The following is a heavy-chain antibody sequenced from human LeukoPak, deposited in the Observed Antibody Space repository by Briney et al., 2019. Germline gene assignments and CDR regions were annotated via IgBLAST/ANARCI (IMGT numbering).Heavy chain of an antibody. D-gene: IGHD3-3*01. Sequence: ASVKVSCKASGGTFSSYAISWVRQAPGQGLEWMGGIIPIFGTANYAQKFQGRVTITADESTSTAYMELSSLRSEDTAVYYCATGYHTTIFGVVRNYYYYMDVWGKGTTVTVSS. V-gene: IGHV1-69*13. CDR3: ATGYHTTIFGVVRNYYYYMDV. CDR1: GGTFSSYA. CDR2: IIPIFGTA. J-gene: IGHJ6*03.